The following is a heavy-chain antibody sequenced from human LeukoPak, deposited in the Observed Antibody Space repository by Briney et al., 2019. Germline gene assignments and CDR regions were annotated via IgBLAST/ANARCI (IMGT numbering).Heavy chain of an antibody. CDR3: ARDRSSGYSYTTDY. V-gene: IGHV3-48*01. J-gene: IGHJ4*02. D-gene: IGHD3-22*01. CDR1: GFTFSNYN. CDR2: ISSSSSTI. Sequence: GGSLRLSCAASGFTFSNYNMNWVRQAPGKGLEWVSYISSSSSTIYYADSVKGRFIISRDNAKNSLYLQMNSLRAEDTAVYYCARDRSSGYSYTTDYWGQGTLVTVSS.